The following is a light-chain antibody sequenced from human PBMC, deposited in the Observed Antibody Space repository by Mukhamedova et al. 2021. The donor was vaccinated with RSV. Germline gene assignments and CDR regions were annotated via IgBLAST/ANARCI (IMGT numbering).Light chain of an antibody. CDR2: RNN. V-gene: IGLV1-44*01. Sequence: NTVNWYRQFPGTAPKLLIYRNNQRPSGVPDRFAGAKTGTSATLAISGLQADDEADYYCSAWDDSLGGREVFGGGTKLTVL. CDR1: NT. CDR3: SAWDDSLGGREV. J-gene: IGLJ3*02.